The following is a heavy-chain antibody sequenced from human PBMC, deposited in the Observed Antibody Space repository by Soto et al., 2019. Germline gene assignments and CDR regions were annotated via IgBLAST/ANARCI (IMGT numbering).Heavy chain of an antibody. V-gene: IGHV3-53*01. Sequence: HPGGSLRLSCAASGFTVSSNYMSWVRQAPGKGLEWVSVIYSGGSTYYGDSMKGRFTISRDNAKNSLYLEMNSLRAEDTAVYYCARESEDLTSNFDYWGQGTLVTVSS. CDR3: ARESEDLTSNFDY. CDR2: IYSGGST. J-gene: IGHJ4*02. CDR1: GFTVSSNY.